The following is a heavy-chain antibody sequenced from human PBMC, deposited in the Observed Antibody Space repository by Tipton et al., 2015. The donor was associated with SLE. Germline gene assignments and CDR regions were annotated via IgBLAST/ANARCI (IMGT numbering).Heavy chain of an antibody. J-gene: IGHJ5*02. CDR1: GGSISSHY. V-gene: IGHV4-59*11. CDR3: ARARYSSGWFDP. D-gene: IGHD6-25*01. Sequence: TLSLTCTVSGGSISSHYWSWIRQPPGKGLEWIGYIYYSGDTNYNPSLKSRVTISVDTSKNQFSLKLSSVTAADTAVYYCARARYSSGWFDPWGQGTLVTVSS. CDR2: IYYSGDT.